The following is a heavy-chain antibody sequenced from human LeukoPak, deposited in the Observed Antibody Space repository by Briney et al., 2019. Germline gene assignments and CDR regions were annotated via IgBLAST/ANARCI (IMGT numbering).Heavy chain of an antibody. CDR1: GGSISSYY. CDR2: IYYSGGT. Sequence: PSETLSLTCTVSGGSISSYYWSWIRQPPGKGLEWIGYIYYSGGTNYNPSLKSRVTISVDTSKNQFSLKLSSVTAADTAVYYCARDSRWSGANWFDPWGQGTLVTVSS. D-gene: IGHD3-3*01. V-gene: IGHV4-59*01. J-gene: IGHJ5*02. CDR3: ARDSRWSGANWFDP.